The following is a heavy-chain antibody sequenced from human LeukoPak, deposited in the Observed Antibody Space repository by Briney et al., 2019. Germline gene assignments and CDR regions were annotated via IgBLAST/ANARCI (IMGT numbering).Heavy chain of an antibody. V-gene: IGHV3-21*01. CDR1: GFTHNSYR. D-gene: IGHD2-2*01. J-gene: IGHJ3*02. CDR2: ISSSSSYI. CDR3: ARTNIVVVPAAPWDAFDI. Sequence: PGGSLTLFCAASGFTHNSYRINWVRQAPGKGLEWVSSISSSSSYIYYADSVKGRFTISRDNAKNSLYLQMNSLRAEDTAVYYCARTNIVVVPAAPWDAFDIWGQGTMVTVSS.